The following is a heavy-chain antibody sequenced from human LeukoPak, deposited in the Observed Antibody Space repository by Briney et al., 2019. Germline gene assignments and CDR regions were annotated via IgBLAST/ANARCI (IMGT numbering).Heavy chain of an antibody. CDR3: ASHVRGYCSSTSCYAGPYYYYYYMDV. CDR1: GGSLVGNY. J-gene: IGHJ6*03. Sequence: PSATLSLTWAVYGGSLVGNYWSWIRQQPGNGLEWVGEIKQSGRTNNNPSLKSRDTISVDTSKNPCSLKLSSVTAADTAVYYCASHVRGYCSSTSCYAGPYYYYYYMDVWGKGTTVTISS. CDR2: IKQSGRT. V-gene: IGHV4-34*04. D-gene: IGHD2-2*01.